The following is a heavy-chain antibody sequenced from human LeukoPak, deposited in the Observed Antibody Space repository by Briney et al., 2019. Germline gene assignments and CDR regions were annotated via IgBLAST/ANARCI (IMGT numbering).Heavy chain of an antibody. V-gene: IGHV1-8*01. D-gene: IGHD3-10*01. CDR1: GYTFTSYD. Sequence: ASVKVSCKASGYTFTSYDINWVRQATGQGLEWMGWMNPNSGNTGYAQKFQGRVIMTRNTSISTAYMELSSLRSEDTAVYYCARVRITMVRGVATNWFDPWGQGTLVTVSS. CDR3: ARVRITMVRGVATNWFDP. CDR2: MNPNSGNT. J-gene: IGHJ5*02.